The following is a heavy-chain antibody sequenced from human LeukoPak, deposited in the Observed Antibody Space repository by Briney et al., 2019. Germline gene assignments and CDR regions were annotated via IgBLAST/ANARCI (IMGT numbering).Heavy chain of an antibody. CDR3: ARIGRWFSTDGRWFSTDCSFDY. D-gene: IGHD2-2*01. V-gene: IGHV3-7*01. CDR2: IKQDGSEK. Sequence: GGSLRLSCAASGFTLSTFWMSWVRQAPGKGLEWVANIKQDGSEKYYVDSVKGRFTVSRDNAQNSLFLQLNSLRAEDTAVYFCARIGRWFSTDGRWFSTDCSFDYWGQGTLVTVPS. CDR1: GFTLSTFW. J-gene: IGHJ4*02.